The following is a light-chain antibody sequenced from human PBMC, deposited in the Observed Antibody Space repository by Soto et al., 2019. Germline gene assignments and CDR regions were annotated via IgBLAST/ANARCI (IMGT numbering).Light chain of an antibody. Sequence: EIVLTQSPATLSLSPGERATLSCRASQSVSSYLAWYQQKPGQAPRLLIYDASNRATGIPARFSGSGSGTDFAVTISSLEPEDFAVYYCQQRSDWPAVTFGPGTKVDIK. CDR2: DAS. J-gene: IGKJ3*01. V-gene: IGKV3-11*01. CDR1: QSVSSY. CDR3: QQRSDWPAVT.